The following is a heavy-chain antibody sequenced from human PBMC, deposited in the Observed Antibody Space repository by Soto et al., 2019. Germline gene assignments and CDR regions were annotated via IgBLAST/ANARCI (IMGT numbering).Heavy chain of an antibody. CDR1: EFTFSNYA. Sequence: GGSLRLSCVGSEFTFSNYAMNWVRQAPGEGAEWVSLISSSGGTTYYADSVKGRFSISRDNSKNTLYLQMNSLRVEDTAIYYCAKDIQGRGATTGDDAFDIWGQGTMVTVSS. J-gene: IGHJ3*02. V-gene: IGHV3-23*01. CDR3: AKDIQGRGATTGDDAFDI. CDR2: ISSSGGTT. D-gene: IGHD1-1*01.